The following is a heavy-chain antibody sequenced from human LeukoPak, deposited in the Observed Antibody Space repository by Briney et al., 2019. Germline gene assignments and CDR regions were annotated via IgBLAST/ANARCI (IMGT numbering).Heavy chain of an antibody. J-gene: IGHJ6*02. CDR2: INSDGSIT. Sequence: GGSLRLSCAASGFTFTTYWMHWVRQAPGKGLVWASHINSDGSITSYADSVKGRFTISRDNAKNTLYLQMNSLRAEDTAVYYCARDAVDTANAVWGQGTTVTVSS. CDR3: ARDAVDTANAV. V-gene: IGHV3-74*01. D-gene: IGHD5-18*01. CDR1: GFTFTTYW.